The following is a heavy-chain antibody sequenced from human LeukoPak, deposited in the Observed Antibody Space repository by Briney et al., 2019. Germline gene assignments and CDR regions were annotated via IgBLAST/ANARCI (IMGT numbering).Heavy chain of an antibody. CDR1: GFTFDDYA. D-gene: IGHD6-13*01. Sequence: GRSLRLSCAASGFTFDDYAMHWVRQAPGKGLEWVSGISWNSGSIGYADSVKGRFTISRDNAKNSLYLQMNSLRAEDTAVYYCARWGSSWYYYFDYWGQGTLVTVSS. V-gene: IGHV3-9*01. CDR3: ARWGSSWYYYFDY. J-gene: IGHJ4*02. CDR2: ISWNSGSI.